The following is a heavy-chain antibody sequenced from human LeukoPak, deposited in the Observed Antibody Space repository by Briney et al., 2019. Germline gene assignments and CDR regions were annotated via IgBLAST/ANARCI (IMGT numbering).Heavy chain of an antibody. CDR3: ARDRVGAADLDY. V-gene: IGHV3-30*04. J-gene: IGHJ4*02. CDR1: GFTFTNFA. Sequence: RSLRLSCAASGFTFTNFAMHWVRQAPGKGLEWVAIISYDGDNKYYADSVKGRFTISRDNSKSTLYLQMNSLRTEDTAVYYCARDRVGAADLDYWGQGTLVTVSS. D-gene: IGHD6-25*01. CDR2: ISYDGDNK.